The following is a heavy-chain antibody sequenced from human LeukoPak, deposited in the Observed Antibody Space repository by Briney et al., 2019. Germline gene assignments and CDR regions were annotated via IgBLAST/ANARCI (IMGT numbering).Heavy chain of an antibody. D-gene: IGHD2-15*01. CDR1: GYTFTIYD. J-gene: IGHJ4*02. CDR2: VNPNSGHT. CDR3: ARGAPGSYCSGGSCPYFDY. V-gene: IGHV1-8*01. Sequence: ASVKVSCKASGYTFTIYDINWVRQATGQGLEWMGWVNPNSGHTGYAQKFQGRVTMTRDTSLSTAYMELISLTSEDTAVYYCARGAPGSYCSGGSCPYFDYWGQGTLVSVSS.